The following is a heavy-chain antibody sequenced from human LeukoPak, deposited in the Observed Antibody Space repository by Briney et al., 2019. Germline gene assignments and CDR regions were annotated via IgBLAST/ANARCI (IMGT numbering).Heavy chain of an antibody. V-gene: IGHV3-23*01. CDR1: GFTFSSYA. Sequence: GGSLRLSCAASGFTFSSYAMSWVRQAPGKGLEWVSAISGSGGSTYYADSVKGRFTISRDNSKNTLYLRMNSLRAEDTAVYYCAKLSSGWPTFFDYWGQGTLVTVSS. D-gene: IGHD6-19*01. CDR2: ISGSGGST. J-gene: IGHJ4*02. CDR3: AKLSSGWPTFFDY.